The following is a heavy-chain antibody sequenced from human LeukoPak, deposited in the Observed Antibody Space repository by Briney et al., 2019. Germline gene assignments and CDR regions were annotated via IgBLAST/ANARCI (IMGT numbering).Heavy chain of an antibody. J-gene: IGHJ4*02. Sequence: GGSLRLSCAASEFTFSSFAMSWARQAPGKGLEWVSAVSGNGAGTHYADSVKGRFTISRDNSKNMLYLQMSSLRVEDTAVYYCAKLHRDGYNLDSWGQGTLVTVSS. D-gene: IGHD5-24*01. CDR1: EFTFSSFA. V-gene: IGHV3-23*01. CDR3: AKLHRDGYNLDS. CDR2: VSGNGAGT.